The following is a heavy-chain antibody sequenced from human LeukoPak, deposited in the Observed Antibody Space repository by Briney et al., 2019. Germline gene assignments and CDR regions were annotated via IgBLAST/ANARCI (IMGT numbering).Heavy chain of an antibody. CDR3: ARGRVWXAFDV. Sequence: KASETLSLTCTVSGGSISNYYWSWIRRPPGKGLEWIGYIYYSGSTLYNPSLKSRVTISVDTSKNQFSLKLSSVTDADTAVYHCARGRVWXAFDVWGQGTMVTVSS. J-gene: IGHJ3*01. CDR1: GGSISNYY. V-gene: IGHV4-59*01. D-gene: IGHD6-6*01. CDR2: IYYSGST.